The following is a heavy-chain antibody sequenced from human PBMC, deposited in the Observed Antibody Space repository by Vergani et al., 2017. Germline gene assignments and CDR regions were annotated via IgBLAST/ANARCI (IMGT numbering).Heavy chain of an antibody. CDR2: IYWDDDM. D-gene: IGHD3-10*01. CDR1: GFSLNTSGVG. Sequence: QITLKESGPTLVKPTQTLTLTCTFSGFSLNTSGVGVGWIRQPPGKALEWLALIYWDDDMRYSPSLKSRLTITKDTSNNQVVLTMTNMDPVDTAAYYCAHSTYYYGSGCLNWFDPWGQGTLVTVSA. V-gene: IGHV2-5*02. CDR3: AHSTYYYGSGCLNWFDP. J-gene: IGHJ5*02.